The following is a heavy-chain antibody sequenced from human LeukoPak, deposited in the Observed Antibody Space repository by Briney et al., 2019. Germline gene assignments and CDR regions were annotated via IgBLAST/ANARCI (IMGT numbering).Heavy chain of an antibody. CDR3: ARVLPAAPNWFDP. CDR2: INHSGST. D-gene: IGHD2-2*01. Sequence: SETLSLTCAVYGGSFSGYYWSWIRQPPGKGLEWIGEINHSGSTNYNPSLKSRVTISVDTSKNQFSLKLSPVTAADTAVYYCARVLPAAPNWFDPWGQGTLVTVSS. V-gene: IGHV4-34*01. J-gene: IGHJ5*02. CDR1: GGSFSGYY.